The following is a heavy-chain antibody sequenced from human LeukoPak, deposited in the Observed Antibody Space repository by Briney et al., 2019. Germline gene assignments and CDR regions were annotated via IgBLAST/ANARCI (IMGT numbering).Heavy chain of an antibody. D-gene: IGHD5-12*01. CDR2: FDPEESET. Sequence: GASVKVSCKVSGNTLTELSMHWVRQPPGKGLEGMGGFDPEESETSYAQKFQGRVTMTEDTSTDTAYMELSSLRSEDTAVYYCATRSGYDLAGFDYWGQGTLVTVSS. V-gene: IGHV1-24*01. J-gene: IGHJ4*02. CDR1: GNTLTELS. CDR3: ATRSGYDLAGFDY.